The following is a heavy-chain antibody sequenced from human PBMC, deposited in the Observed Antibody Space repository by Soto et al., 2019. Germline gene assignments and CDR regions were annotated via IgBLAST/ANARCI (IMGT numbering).Heavy chain of an antibody. Sequence: QVQLVQSGAEVKKPGSSVKVSCKASGGTFSSYTISWVRQAPGQGLEWIGRIIPILGIANYAQKFQGRVTITADKSTSPAYAELSSLRPEDTAVYYCARDKCYSSPSGWFDPWGQGSLVTVSS. CDR3: ARDKCYSSPSGWFDP. J-gene: IGHJ5*02. CDR1: GGTFSSYT. V-gene: IGHV1-69*08. CDR2: IIPILGIA. D-gene: IGHD6-6*01.